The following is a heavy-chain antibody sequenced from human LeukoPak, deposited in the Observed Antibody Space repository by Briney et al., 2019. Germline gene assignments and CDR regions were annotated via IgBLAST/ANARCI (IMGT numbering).Heavy chain of an antibody. CDR1: GFAFSSYG. Sequence: GGSLRLSCAASGFAFSSYGMHWVRQAPGKGLEWVAVIWYGGSNKYYADSVKGRFTISRDNSKNTLYLQMNSLRAEDTAVYYCAKGAKGYYYMDVWGKGTTVTVSS. CDR3: AKGAKGYYYMDV. V-gene: IGHV3-30*02. J-gene: IGHJ6*03. CDR2: IWYGGSNK.